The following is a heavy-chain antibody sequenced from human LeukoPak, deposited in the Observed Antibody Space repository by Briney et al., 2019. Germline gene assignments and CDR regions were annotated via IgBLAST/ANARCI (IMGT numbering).Heavy chain of an antibody. CDR3: AGYVRKFYGGGGDYYYYMDV. CDR2: INRNAGST. Sequence: GGSLRLSCAASGFTFDDYGMSWVRQAPGKGLEWVSGINRNAGSTGYADSLKGRFTISRDNAKNSLYLQMNSLRAEDTALYYWAGYVRKFYGGGGDYYYYMDVWGKGTTVTVSS. CDR1: GFTFDDYG. V-gene: IGHV3-20*04. J-gene: IGHJ6*03. D-gene: IGHD4-17*01.